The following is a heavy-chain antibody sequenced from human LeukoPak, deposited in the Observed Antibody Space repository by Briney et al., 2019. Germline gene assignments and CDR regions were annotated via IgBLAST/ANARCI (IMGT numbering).Heavy chain of an antibody. V-gene: IGHV3-21*01. CDR2: ISSSSSYI. Sequence: PGGSLRLSCAASGFTFSSYTMNWVRQAPGKGLEWVSAISSSSSYIYYADSVKGRFTISKDNAKNPLYLQMNSLRAEDTVVYYCARDYYKNFDYWGQGTLVTVSS. CDR1: GFTFSSYT. D-gene: IGHD3-22*01. CDR3: ARDYYKNFDY. J-gene: IGHJ4*02.